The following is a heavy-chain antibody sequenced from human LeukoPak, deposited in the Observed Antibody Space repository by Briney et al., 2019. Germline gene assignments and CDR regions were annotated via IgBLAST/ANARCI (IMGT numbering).Heavy chain of an antibody. J-gene: IGHJ4*02. V-gene: IGHV3-30*02. CDR3: AAPVTTSHFDY. CDR1: GFTFSRYG. CDR2: IRYDGRNK. Sequence: PGGSLRLSCAASGFTFSRYGMHWVRQAPGKGLEWVAFIRYDGRNKYYADSVKGRFTISRDNSKNTLFLQMNSLRAEDTAVYYCAAPVTTSHFDYWGQGTLVTVSS. D-gene: IGHD4-11*01.